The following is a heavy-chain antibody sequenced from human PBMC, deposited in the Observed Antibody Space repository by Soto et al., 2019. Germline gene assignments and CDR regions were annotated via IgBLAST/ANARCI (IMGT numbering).Heavy chain of an antibody. Sequence: QVHLQQWGAGLLKPSETLSLTCAVYGESFIGYYWTWIRQPPGKGLEWIGEINHRVSTHYNPSLKSRVTISIDTSKNQFSLKLSSVTAADTSVYYCARTDIVTTNWFDTWGQGTLVTVS. CDR3: ARTDIVTTNWFDT. CDR2: INHRVST. D-gene: IGHD5-12*01. CDR1: GESFIGYY. V-gene: IGHV4-34*02. J-gene: IGHJ5*02.